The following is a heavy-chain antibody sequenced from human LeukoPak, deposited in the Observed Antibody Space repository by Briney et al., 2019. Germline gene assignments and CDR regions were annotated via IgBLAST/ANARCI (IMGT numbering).Heavy chain of an antibody. D-gene: IGHD3-16*01. CDR1: GGSISSYY. CDR3: ARVLLGCGCWLYYYCMDV. Sequence: TSETLSLTCTVSGGSISSYYWSWIRQPPGKGLEWIGYIYYSGSTNYNPSLKSRVTISVDTSKNQFSLKLSSVTAADTAVYYCARVLLGCGCWLYYYCMDVWGKGTTVTVSS. CDR2: IYYSGST. J-gene: IGHJ6*03. V-gene: IGHV4-59*01.